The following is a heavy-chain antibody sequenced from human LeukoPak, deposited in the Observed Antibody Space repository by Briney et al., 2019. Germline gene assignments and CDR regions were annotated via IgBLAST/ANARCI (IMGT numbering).Heavy chain of an antibody. D-gene: IGHD2-2*02. Sequence: GGSLRLSCAASGFTFSTYAMHWVRQAPGKGLEWVAVISYDGSNKYYADSVKGRFTISRDNSKNTLYLQMNSLRPEDTAVYYCARPSCSSTGCYIFDYWGQGTLVTVSS. J-gene: IGHJ4*02. CDR1: GFTFSTYA. CDR3: ARPSCSSTGCYIFDY. CDR2: ISYDGSNK. V-gene: IGHV3-30-3*01.